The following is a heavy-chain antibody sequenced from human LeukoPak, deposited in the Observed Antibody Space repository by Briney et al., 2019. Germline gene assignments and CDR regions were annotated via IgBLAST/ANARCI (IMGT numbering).Heavy chain of an antibody. CDR1: GFTFSSYA. Sequence: GGSLRLSCAASGFTFSSYAMSWVRQAPGKGLEWVSAISGSGGSTYYADSVKGRFTISRDNSKNTLYLQMNSLRAEDTAVYYCAKDLRVTAAAGTIFFDWGQGTLVTVSS. CDR2: ISGSGGST. D-gene: IGHD6-13*01. V-gene: IGHV3-23*01. CDR3: AKDLRVTAAAGTIFFD. J-gene: IGHJ4*02.